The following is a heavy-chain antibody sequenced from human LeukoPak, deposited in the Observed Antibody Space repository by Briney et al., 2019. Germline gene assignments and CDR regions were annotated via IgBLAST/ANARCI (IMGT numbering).Heavy chain of an antibody. CDR2: LSSDGRDP. V-gene: IGHV3-74*01. Sequence: GGSPRLSCAASGFTFSNYWMHWVRQAPGKGLVWVSRLSSDGRDPSYADSVQGRFTISRDNAKDSLYLQMSSLRDEDTAVYYCARDSGYSYADDYWGQGTLVTVSS. D-gene: IGHD5-18*01. CDR1: GFTFSNYW. CDR3: ARDSGYSYADDY. J-gene: IGHJ4*02.